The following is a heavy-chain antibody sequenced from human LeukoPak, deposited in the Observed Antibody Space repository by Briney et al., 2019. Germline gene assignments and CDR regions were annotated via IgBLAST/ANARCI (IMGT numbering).Heavy chain of an antibody. J-gene: IGHJ4*02. Sequence: SETLSLTCAVYGGSFSGYYWSWIRQPPGKGLEWIGEINHSGSTNYNPSLKSRVTISVDTSKNQFSLKLSSVTAADTAVYYCAREGFLGYYYDSSGYYPRYFDYWGQGTLVTVSS. CDR3: AREGFLGYYYDSSGYYPRYFDY. V-gene: IGHV4-34*01. D-gene: IGHD3-22*01. CDR2: INHSGST. CDR1: GGSFSGYY.